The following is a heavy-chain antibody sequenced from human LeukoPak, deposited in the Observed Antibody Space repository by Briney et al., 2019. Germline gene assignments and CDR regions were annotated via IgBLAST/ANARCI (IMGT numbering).Heavy chain of an antibody. J-gene: IGHJ4*02. CDR3: ERRSGHHHCDY. CDR1: GYILTSYA. CDR2: INTNTGHP. Sequence: GASVKVSCKASGYILTSYAMNWVRQAPGQGLEWMGWINTNTGHPTYAQGFTGRFVFSLDTSVSTTYLQISSLKAEDTCVYFCERRSGHHHCDYWGQGTLVT. V-gene: IGHV7-4-1*02.